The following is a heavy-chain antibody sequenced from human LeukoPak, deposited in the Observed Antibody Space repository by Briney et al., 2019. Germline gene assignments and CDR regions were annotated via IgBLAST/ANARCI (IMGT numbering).Heavy chain of an antibody. V-gene: IGHV4-39*01. D-gene: IGHD4-17*01. Sequence: SETLSLTCTVSGDSISSAYYYWVWMRQPPGKGLEWIGSGYYSGSTYYNPSLKSRVTISVDTSKNQFSLRLSSVTAADTAVYYCASRTTVTPTFDPWGQGTLVTVSS. CDR1: GDSISSAYYY. CDR2: GYYSGST. J-gene: IGHJ5*02. CDR3: ASRTTVTPTFDP.